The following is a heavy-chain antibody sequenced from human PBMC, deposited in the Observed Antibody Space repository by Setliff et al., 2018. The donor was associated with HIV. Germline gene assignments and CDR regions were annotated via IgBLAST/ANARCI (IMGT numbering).Heavy chain of an antibody. D-gene: IGHD3-22*01. CDR3: ARLTTTYYYDSSAYYHPV. CDR2: INHSGST. CDR1: GGSFSGYY. Sequence: SETLSLTCAVYGGSFSGYYWSWIRQPPGKGLEWIGEINHSGSTNYNPSLKSRVTISVDTSKNQFSLKLSSVTAADTAVFCCARLTTTYYYDSSAYYHPVWGQGTLVTVSS. V-gene: IGHV4-34*01. J-gene: IGHJ4*02.